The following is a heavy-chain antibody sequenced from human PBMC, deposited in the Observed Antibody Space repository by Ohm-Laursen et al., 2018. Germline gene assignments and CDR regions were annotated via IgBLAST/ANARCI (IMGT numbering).Heavy chain of an antibody. CDR2: VYFTGRT. D-gene: IGHD7-27*01. CDR1: GVPIDSHY. Sequence: SETLSLTCIVSGVPIDSHYWSWIRQPPGKPLEWIGYVYFTGRTSYSPSLKSRVTMSIDTSEKQFSLRLNSVTAADTAVYYCARALGGYPISYYYGMDVWGQGTTVTVSS. V-gene: IGHV4-59*11. CDR3: ARALGGYPISYYYGMDV. J-gene: IGHJ6*02.